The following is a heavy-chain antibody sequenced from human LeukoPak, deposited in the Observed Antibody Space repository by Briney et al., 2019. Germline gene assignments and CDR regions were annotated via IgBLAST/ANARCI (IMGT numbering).Heavy chain of an antibody. CDR2: IYPGDSDT. D-gene: IGHD1-26*01. CDR1: GYSFTSYW. J-gene: IGHJ4*02. Sequence: GESLKISCKGSGYSFTSYWIGWVRQMPGKGLGWMGIIYPGDSDTRYSPSFQGQVTISTDKSISTTYLHWSSLKASDTAMYFCAITCPDSGSYYGLDYWGQGTLVTVSS. V-gene: IGHV5-51*01. CDR3: AITCPDSGSYYGLDY.